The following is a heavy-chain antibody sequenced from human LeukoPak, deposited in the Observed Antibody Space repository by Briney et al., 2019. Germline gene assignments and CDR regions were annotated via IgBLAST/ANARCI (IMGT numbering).Heavy chain of an antibody. CDR1: GFVFTGYG. Sequence: RASVKLYCKASGFVFTGYGFTWVRQAPGQGLEWMGWISANDGKIHYSERHQGRVTMSTDTVTSTVYMELRSLRSDDTAVYYCARELHVERDDYWGQGTLVTVSS. D-gene: IGHD3-10*02. CDR3: ARELHVERDDY. V-gene: IGHV1-18*01. J-gene: IGHJ4*02. CDR2: ISANDGKI.